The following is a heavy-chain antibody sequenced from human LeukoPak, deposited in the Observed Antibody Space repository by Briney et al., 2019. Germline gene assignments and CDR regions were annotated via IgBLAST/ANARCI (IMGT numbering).Heavy chain of an antibody. Sequence: GASVKVSCKASGYTFTGYYMHWVRQAPGQGLEWMGWINPNSGGTNYAQKFQGRVTMTRDTSISTAYMELSRLRSDDTAVYYCASSDCSGGSCYPFDYWGQGTLVTVSS. V-gene: IGHV1-2*02. CDR2: INPNSGGT. CDR1: GYTFTGYY. D-gene: IGHD2-15*01. CDR3: ASSDCSGGSCYPFDY. J-gene: IGHJ4*02.